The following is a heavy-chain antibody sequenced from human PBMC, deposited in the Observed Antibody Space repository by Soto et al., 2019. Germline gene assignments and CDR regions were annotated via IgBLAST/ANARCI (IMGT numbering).Heavy chain of an antibody. J-gene: IGHJ4*02. V-gene: IGHV3-30-3*01. CDR3: ARTYYDSSGYYGLGGY. CDR2: ISYDGSNK. Sequence: PGGSLRLSCAASGFTFSSYAMHWVRQAPGKGLEWVAVISYDGSNKYYADSVKGRFTISRDNSKNTLYLQMNSLRAEDTAVYYFARTYYDSSGYYGLGGYWGQGT. CDR1: GFTFSSYA. D-gene: IGHD3-22*01.